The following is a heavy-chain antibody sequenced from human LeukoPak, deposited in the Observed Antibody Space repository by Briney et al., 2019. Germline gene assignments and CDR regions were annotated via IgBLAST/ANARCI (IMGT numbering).Heavy chain of an antibody. D-gene: IGHD3-22*01. CDR2: INWNGGST. CDR1: GGSISSYY. CDR3: AREFHDYYDSSGYYSFDY. Sequence: PSETLSLTCTVSGGSISSYYWSWVRQAQGKGLEWVCGINWNGGSTGYADSVKGRFTISRDNAKNSLYLQMNSLRAEDTALYYCAREFHDYYDSSGYYSFDYWGQGTLVTVSS. V-gene: IGHV3-20*04. J-gene: IGHJ4*02.